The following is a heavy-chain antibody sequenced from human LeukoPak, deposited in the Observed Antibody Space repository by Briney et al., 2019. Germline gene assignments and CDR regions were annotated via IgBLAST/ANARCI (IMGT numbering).Heavy chain of an antibody. Sequence: ASVKVSCKASGYTFTGYYMHWVRQAPGQGLEWMGWINPNSGGTNYAQKFQGRVTMTRDTSISTAYMELSRLRSDDTAVYYCAILSVRLYYFDYWGQGTLVTVSS. J-gene: IGHJ4*02. V-gene: IGHV1-2*02. CDR3: AILSVRLYYFDY. CDR2: INPNSGGT. CDR1: GYTFTGYY. D-gene: IGHD2/OR15-2a*01.